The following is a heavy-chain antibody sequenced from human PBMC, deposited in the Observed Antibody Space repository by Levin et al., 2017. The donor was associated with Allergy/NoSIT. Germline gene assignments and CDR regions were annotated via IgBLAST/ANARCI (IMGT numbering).Heavy chain of an antibody. CDR2: IYYSGST. Sequence: KASETLSLTCTVSGGSISSYYWSWIRQPPGKGLEWIGYIYYSGSTNYNPSLKSRVTISVDTSKNQFSLKLSSVTAADTAVYYCARDHYDFWSGYRPYGMDVWGQGTTVTVSS. J-gene: IGHJ6*02. V-gene: IGHV4-59*01. CDR1: GGSISSYY. CDR3: ARDHYDFWSGYRPYGMDV. D-gene: IGHD3-3*01.